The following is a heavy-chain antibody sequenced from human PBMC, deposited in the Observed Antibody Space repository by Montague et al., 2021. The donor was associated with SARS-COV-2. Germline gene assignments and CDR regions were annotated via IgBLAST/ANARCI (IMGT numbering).Heavy chain of an antibody. D-gene: IGHD3-10*01. V-gene: IGHV4-59*12. J-gene: IGHJ6*03. CDR1: GGSISSYY. CDR2: IYYSGST. CDR3: ARLGDGVVPSPILGVGPYYSYYYMDV. Sequence: SETLSLTCTVSGGSISSYYWSWIRQPPGKGLEWIGYIYYSGSTNYNPPLKSRVTISVDTSKNQFSLKLSSVTAADTAVYYCARLGDGVVPSPILGVGPYYSYYYMDVWGKGTTVTVSS.